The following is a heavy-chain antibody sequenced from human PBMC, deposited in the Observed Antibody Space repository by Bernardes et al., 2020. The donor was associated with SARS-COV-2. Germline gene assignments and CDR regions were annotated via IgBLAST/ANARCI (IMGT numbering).Heavy chain of an antibody. J-gene: IGHJ4*02. D-gene: IGHD3-22*01. CDR1: GFTFSSYA. CDR2: ISGSGGST. Sequence: GGSLRLSCAASGFTFSSYAMSWVRQAPGKGLEWVSAISGSGGSTYYADSVKGRFTISRDNSKNTLYLQMNSLRAEDTAVYYCEKDRPSGDSSGYLKGGRDYWGQGTLVTVSS. V-gene: IGHV3-23*01. CDR3: EKDRPSGDSSGYLKGGRDY.